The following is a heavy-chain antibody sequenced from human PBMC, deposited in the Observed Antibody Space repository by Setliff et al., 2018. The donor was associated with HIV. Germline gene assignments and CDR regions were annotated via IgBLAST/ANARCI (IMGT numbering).Heavy chain of an antibody. CDR2: IDSGSETK. V-gene: IGHV3-48*04. J-gene: IGHJ5*01. CDR1: GFTFSGSD. Sequence: GESLRLSCEASGFTFSGSDMNWVRLVPGKGLEWVSYIDSGSETKYYAHSVKGRFSISRDNSRNALFLQMNNLGVDDTAVYYCAREGSSGYTGWFDSWGQGTQVTVSS. D-gene: IGHD3-22*01. CDR3: AREGSSGYTGWFDS.